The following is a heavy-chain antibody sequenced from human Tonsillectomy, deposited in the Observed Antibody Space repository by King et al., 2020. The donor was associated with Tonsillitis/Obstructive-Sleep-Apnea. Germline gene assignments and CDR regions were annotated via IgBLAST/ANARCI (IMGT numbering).Heavy chain of an antibody. V-gene: IGHV1-18*01. J-gene: IGHJ1*01. D-gene: IGHD3-22*01. Sequence: QLVQSGAEVKKPGASEKVSCKASGYTFTSYDITWVRQAPGQGLEWMGWSRPYNGDTNYAQKFQGRVTMTSDTSTSTAYMELRSLRSDDTAVYYCARDYYDSSGYYHGYFQYWGQGTLVTVSS. CDR1: GYTFTSYD. CDR3: ARDYYDSSGYYHGYFQY. CDR2: SRPYNGDT.